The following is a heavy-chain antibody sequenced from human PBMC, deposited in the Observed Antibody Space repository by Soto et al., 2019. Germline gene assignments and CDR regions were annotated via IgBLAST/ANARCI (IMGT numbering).Heavy chain of an antibody. CDR1: GFTFSSYA. V-gene: IGHV3-30-3*01. J-gene: IGHJ4*02. CDR3: ARPEGAYDYVLGTFDY. Sequence: QVQLVESGGGVVQPGRSLRLSCAASGFTFSSYAMHWVRQAPGKGLEWVAVISYDGSNKYYADSVKGRFTISRDNSKNTLYLQMNSLRAEDTAVYYCARPEGAYDYVLGTFDYWGQGTLVTVSS. D-gene: IGHD3-16*01. CDR2: ISYDGSNK.